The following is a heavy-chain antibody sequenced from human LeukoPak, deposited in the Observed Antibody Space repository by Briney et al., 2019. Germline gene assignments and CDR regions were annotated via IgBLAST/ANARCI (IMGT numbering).Heavy chain of an antibody. Sequence: SQTLSLTCAISGDSVSSNSAAWTWIRQSPSRGLEWLGRTYYRSKWYNDYAVSVKSRITINPDTSKNQFSLQPNSVTPEDTAVYYCARDHGMVYAMDGMDAWGQGTTVTVSS. CDR1: GDSVSSNSAA. CDR3: ARDHGMVYAMDGMDA. J-gene: IGHJ6*02. CDR2: TYYRSKWYN. D-gene: IGHD2-8*01. V-gene: IGHV6-1*01.